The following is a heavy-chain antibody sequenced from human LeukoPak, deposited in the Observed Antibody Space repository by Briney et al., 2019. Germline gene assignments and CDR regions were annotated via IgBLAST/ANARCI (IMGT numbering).Heavy chain of an antibody. CDR1: GFTVSDNY. Sequence: GGSLRLSCAASGFTVSDNYMSWVRQAPGKGLEWVSVVYSGDNTYYADSVKGRFTISRDNSKNTLYLQMNSLKAEDTAVYYCARDREPGTSASRFDYWGQGTLVTVSS. CDR2: VYSGDNT. D-gene: IGHD2-8*02. J-gene: IGHJ4*02. CDR3: ARDREPGTSASRFDY. V-gene: IGHV3-53*01.